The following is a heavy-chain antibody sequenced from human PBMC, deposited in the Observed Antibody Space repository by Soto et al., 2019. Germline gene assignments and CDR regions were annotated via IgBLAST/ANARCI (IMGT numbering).Heavy chain of an antibody. J-gene: IGHJ4*02. Sequence: PSETLSLTCAVYGGSFSGYYWSWIRQPPGKGLEWIGEINHSGSTNYNPSLKSRVTISVDTSKNQFSLKLSSVTAADTAVYYCASPRPKYCSSTSCYFDYWGQGTLVTVSS. CDR3: ASPRPKYCSSTSCYFDY. V-gene: IGHV4-34*01. D-gene: IGHD2-2*01. CDR2: INHSGST. CDR1: GGSFSGYY.